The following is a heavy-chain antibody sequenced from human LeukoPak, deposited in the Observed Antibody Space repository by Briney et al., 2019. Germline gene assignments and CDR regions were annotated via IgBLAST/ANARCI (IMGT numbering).Heavy chain of an antibody. J-gene: IGHJ4*02. CDR2: INPNSGGT. V-gene: IGHV1-2*02. CDR3: ARDGDYDENETDY. D-gene: IGHD4-17*01. CDR1: GYTFTGYY. Sequence: ASVKVSCKASGYTFTGYYMHWVRQAPGQGLEWMGWINPNSGGTNYAQKFQGRVTMTRDTSISTAYMELSRLRSDDTAVYYCARDGDYDENETDYWGQGTLVTVSS.